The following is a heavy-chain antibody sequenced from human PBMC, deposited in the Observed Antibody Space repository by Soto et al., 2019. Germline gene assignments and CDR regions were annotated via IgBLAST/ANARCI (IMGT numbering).Heavy chain of an antibody. J-gene: IGHJ4*02. D-gene: IGHD6-19*01. V-gene: IGHV3-43*01. CDR2: ISWDGGST. Sequence: VQLVESGGVVVQPGGSLRLSCAASGFTFDDYTMHWVRQAPGKGLEWVSLISWDGGSTYYADSVKGRFTISRDNSKNSLYLQMNSLRTEDTALYYCAKDMGVADQRVGFDYWGQGTLVTVSS. CDR1: GFTFDDYT. CDR3: AKDMGVADQRVGFDY.